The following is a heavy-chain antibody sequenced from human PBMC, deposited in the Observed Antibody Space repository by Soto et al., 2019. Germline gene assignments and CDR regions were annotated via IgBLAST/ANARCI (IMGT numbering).Heavy chain of an antibody. Sequence: EVQLVESGGGLVQPGGSLILSCAASGLTFSSNWMSWVRQAPGRGLECVANIKQDGNEKYYVDSVKGRFTISRDNAKNSLYLQMNWLRAEDTAVYYCARVVGAPNWFDPWGQGTLVTVSS. CDR3: ARVVGAPNWFDP. CDR1: GLTFSSNW. CDR2: IKQDGNEK. J-gene: IGHJ5*02. D-gene: IGHD1-26*01. V-gene: IGHV3-7*04.